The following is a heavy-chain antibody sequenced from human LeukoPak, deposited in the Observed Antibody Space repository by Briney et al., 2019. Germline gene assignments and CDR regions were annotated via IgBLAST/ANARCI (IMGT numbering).Heavy chain of an antibody. CDR1: GFTFDDYT. V-gene: IGHV3-43*01. CDR2: ISWDGGST. D-gene: IGHD3-9*01. J-gene: IGHJ4*02. Sequence: GGSLRLSCAASGFTFDDYTMHWVRHAPGKGLEWVSLISWDGGSTYYADSVKGRFTISRDNSKNSLYLQMNSLRTEDTALYYCAKGHYDILTGHPLGNWGQGTLVTVSS. CDR3: AKGHYDILTGHPLGN.